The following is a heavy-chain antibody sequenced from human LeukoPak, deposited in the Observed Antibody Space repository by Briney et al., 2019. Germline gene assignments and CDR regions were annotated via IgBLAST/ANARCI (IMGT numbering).Heavy chain of an antibody. Sequence: PSETLSLTCTVSGGSISSYYWSWIRQPPGKGLEWIGYIYHSGSTNYNPSLKSRVTISGDTSKNQFSLKLRSVTAADTAVYYCARATVHSSGWFSRGEWFDPWGQGTLVTVSS. CDR2: IYHSGST. V-gene: IGHV4-59*01. CDR1: GGSISSYY. J-gene: IGHJ5*02. D-gene: IGHD6-19*01. CDR3: ARATVHSSGWFSRGEWFDP.